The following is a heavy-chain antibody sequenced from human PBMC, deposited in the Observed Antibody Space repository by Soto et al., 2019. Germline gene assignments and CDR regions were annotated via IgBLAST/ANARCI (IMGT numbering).Heavy chain of an antibody. D-gene: IGHD3-16*01. J-gene: IGHJ3*02. CDR2: MNPNSGNT. CDR1: GYTFTSYD. V-gene: IGHV1-8*01. Sequence: GASVKVSCKASGYTFTSYDINWVRQATGQGLEWMGWMNPNSGNTGYAQKFQGRVTMTRNTSISTAYMELSSLRSEDTAVYYCARGRRYYDYIWGSFQKEGGDAFDIWG. CDR3: ARGRRYYDYIWGSFQKEGGDAFDI.